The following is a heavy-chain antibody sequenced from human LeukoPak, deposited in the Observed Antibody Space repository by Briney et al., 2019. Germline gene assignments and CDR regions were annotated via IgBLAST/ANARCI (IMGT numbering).Heavy chain of an antibody. D-gene: IGHD5-12*01. CDR2: IYFSGSP. Sequence: PSETLSLTCTVSGVSISSGDYYWTWIRQPPGKGLEWIGYIYFSGSPYYNPSLKSRVTISVDSSKNQFSLKLTCLTAADTAMYFWAKEDIGATIYDYWGQRGLVTVSS. V-gene: IGHV4-30-4*01. J-gene: IGHJ4*01. CDR3: AKEDIGATIYDY. CDR1: GVSISSGDYY.